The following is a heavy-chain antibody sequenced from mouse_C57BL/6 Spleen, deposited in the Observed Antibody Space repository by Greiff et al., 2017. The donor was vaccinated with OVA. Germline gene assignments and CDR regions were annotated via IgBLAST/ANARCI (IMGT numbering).Heavy chain of an antibody. J-gene: IGHJ4*01. V-gene: IGHV1-81*01. D-gene: IGHD1-1*01. CDR1: GYTFTSYG. CDR3: ARTTVVAPMDY. CDR2: IYPRSGNT. Sequence: VQLKESGAELARPGASVKLSCKASGYTFTSYGISWVKQRTGQGLEWIGEIYPRSGNTYYNEKFKGKATLTADKSSSTAYMELRSLTSEDSAVYFCARTTVVAPMDYWGQGTSVTVSS.